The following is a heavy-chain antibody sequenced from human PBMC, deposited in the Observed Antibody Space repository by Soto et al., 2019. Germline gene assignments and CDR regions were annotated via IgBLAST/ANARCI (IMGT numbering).Heavy chain of an antibody. Sequence: SLTCTVSGGSISSGDYYWSWIRQPPGKGLEWIGYIYYSGRTYYNPSIKSRVTISVDKYKNQCSLTLSSVTAACTAVYYCASVASSSWYYFDYWGQGTLVTVSS. CDR2: IYYSGRT. J-gene: IGHJ4*02. D-gene: IGHD6-13*01. V-gene: IGHV4-30-4*01. CDR3: ASVASSSWYYFDY. CDR1: GGSISSGDYY.